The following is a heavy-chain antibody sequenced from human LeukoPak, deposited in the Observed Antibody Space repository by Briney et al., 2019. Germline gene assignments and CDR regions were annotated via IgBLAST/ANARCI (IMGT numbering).Heavy chain of an antibody. D-gene: IGHD6-13*01. CDR3: ARAAAGDYFDY. V-gene: IGHV3-30*03. CDR1: GFTFSSHG. Sequence: GRSLKLSCAVSGFTFSSHGMHWVRQAPGKGLEWVAVISYDGSDKYYADSVKGRFTISRDNSKNTLYLQMNSLRPEDTAVYYCARAAAGDYFDYWGQGTLVTVSS. J-gene: IGHJ4*02. CDR2: ISYDGSDK.